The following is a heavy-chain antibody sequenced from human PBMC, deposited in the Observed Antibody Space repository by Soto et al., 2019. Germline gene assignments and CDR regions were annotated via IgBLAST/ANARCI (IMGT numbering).Heavy chain of an antibody. CDR2: IYWDDDK. D-gene: IGHD3-10*01. CDR1: GFSLSTSGVG. V-gene: IGHV2-5*02. J-gene: IGHJ4*02. CDR3: AARRERVRYYGSWSRWAFDY. Sequence: QITLKESGPTLVKPTQTLTLTCTFSGFSLSTSGVGVGWIRQPPGKALEWLALIYWDDDKRYSPSLKSRLTITKGPTNTKVVLTMPDMDPVDTATYYGAARRERVRYYGSWSRWAFDYWGQGTLVTVSS.